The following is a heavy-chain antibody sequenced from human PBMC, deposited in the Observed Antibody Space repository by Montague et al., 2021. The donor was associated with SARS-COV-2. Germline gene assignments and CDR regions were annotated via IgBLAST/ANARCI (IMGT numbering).Heavy chain of an antibody. CDR2: FDPEDGET. J-gene: IGHJ6*02. CDR3: ATGFPLGGSSPFYYYYYGMDV. D-gene: IGHD6-13*01. Sequence: SVKVSCKVSGYTLTELSMHWVRQAPGKGLEWMGGFDPEDGETIYAQKFQGRVTMTEDTSTDTAYMELSSLRSEDTAVYYCATGFPLGGSSPFYYYYYGMDVWGQGTTVTVSS. V-gene: IGHV1-24*01. CDR1: GYTLTELS.